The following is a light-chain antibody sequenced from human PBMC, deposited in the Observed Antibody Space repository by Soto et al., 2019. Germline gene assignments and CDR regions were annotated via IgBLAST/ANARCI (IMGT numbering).Light chain of an antibody. Sequence: EIVLTQSPGTLSLSPGERATLSCRASQSVSSSYLAWYQQKPGQAPRLLIYCSSIRATGIPDRFSGSGSGTDFTLTISRLEPEDFAVYYCQQYGSSQSFGQGTKVEI. CDR1: QSVSSSY. CDR3: QQYGSSQS. CDR2: CSS. J-gene: IGKJ1*01. V-gene: IGKV3-20*01.